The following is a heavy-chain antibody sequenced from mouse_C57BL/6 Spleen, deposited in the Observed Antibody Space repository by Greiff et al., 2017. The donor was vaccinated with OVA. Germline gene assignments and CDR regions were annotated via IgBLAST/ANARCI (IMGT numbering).Heavy chain of an antibody. J-gene: IGHJ4*01. CDR1: GFSLTSYG. D-gene: IGHD4-1*01. V-gene: IGHV2-2*01. CDR3: ARNPTGTGGAMDY. Sequence: VQGVESGPGLVQPSQSLSITCTVSGFSLTSYGVHWVRQSPGKGLEWLGVIWSGGSTDYNAAFISRLSISKDNSKSQVFFKMNSLQADDTAIYYCARNPTGTGGAMDYWGQGTSVTVSS. CDR2: IWSGGST.